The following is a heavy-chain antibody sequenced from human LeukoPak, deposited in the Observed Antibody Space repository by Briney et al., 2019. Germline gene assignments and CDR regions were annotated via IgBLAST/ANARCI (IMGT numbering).Heavy chain of an antibody. J-gene: IGHJ5*02. CDR2: IYYSGST. D-gene: IGHD3-3*01. V-gene: IGHV4-31*03. CDR1: GGSISSGGYY. Sequence: PSQTLSLTCTVSGGSISSGGYYWSWIRQHPGKGLEWIGYIYYSGSTYYNPSLKSRVTISVDTSKNQFPLKLSSVTAADTAVYYCARRNGGYDFWSGDNWFDPWGQGTLVTVSS. CDR3: ARRNGGYDFWSGDNWFDP.